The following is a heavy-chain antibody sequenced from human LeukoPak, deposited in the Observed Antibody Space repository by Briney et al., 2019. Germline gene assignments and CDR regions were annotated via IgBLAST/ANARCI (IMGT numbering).Heavy chain of an antibody. J-gene: IGHJ3*02. Sequence: PGGSLRLSCAASGFTFSSYAMHWVRQAPGKGLEWVAVISYDGSNKYYADSVKGRFTISRDNSKNTLYLQMNSLRAEDTAVYYCARESSQVVGATTFAFDIWGQGTMATVSS. CDR3: ARESSQVVGATTFAFDI. D-gene: IGHD1-26*01. CDR2: ISYDGSNK. CDR1: GFTFSSYA. V-gene: IGHV3-30-3*01.